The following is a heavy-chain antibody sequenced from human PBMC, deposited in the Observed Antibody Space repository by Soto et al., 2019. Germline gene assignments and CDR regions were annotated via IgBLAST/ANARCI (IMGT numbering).Heavy chain of an antibody. D-gene: IGHD3-22*01. J-gene: IGHJ3*02. CDR3: ARVADYYDSTPGVFDI. CDR2: INPSGGST. CDR1: GNTFTSYY. Sequence: ASVKVSCKASGNTFTSYYMHWVRQAPGQGLEWMGIINPSGGSTGYAQKFQGRVTMTRDTSTSTVYMELSSLRSEDTAVYYCARVADYYDSTPGVFDIWGHGTLVTVSS. V-gene: IGHV1-46*01.